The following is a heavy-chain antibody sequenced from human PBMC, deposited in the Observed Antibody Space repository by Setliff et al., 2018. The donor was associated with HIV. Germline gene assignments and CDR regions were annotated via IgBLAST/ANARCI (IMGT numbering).Heavy chain of an antibody. CDR1: GYTFTDYG. CDR2: INPTGHST. CDR3: ARAGYLLHYFDS. J-gene: IGHJ4*02. Sequence: ASVKVSCKASGYTFTDYGISWVRQAPGQGLEWMGVINPTGHSTTYAQKFQGRVTFTRDTSASTAYMELSSPRSEDTAVYYCARAGYLLHYFDSWGQGTLVTVSS. V-gene: IGHV1-46*01. D-gene: IGHD1-26*01.